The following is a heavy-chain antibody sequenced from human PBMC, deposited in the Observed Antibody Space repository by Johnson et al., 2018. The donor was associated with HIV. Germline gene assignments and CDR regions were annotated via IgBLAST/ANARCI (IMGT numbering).Heavy chain of an antibody. J-gene: IGHJ3*02. CDR1: GFTFSSYG. V-gene: IGHV3-7*03. D-gene: IGHD6-19*01. CDR3: ARERSGWYGDAFDI. CDR2: IKQDGSEK. Sequence: EMQLVESGGGVVQPGGSLRLSRAASGFTFSSYGMHWVRQAPGKGLEWVANIKQDGSEKYYVDSVKGRFTISRDNAKNSLYLQMNSLRAEDTAVYYCARERSGWYGDAFDIWGQGTVVTVSS.